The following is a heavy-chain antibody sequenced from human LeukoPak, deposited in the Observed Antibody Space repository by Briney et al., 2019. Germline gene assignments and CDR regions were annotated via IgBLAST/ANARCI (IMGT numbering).Heavy chain of an antibody. V-gene: IGHV3-7*01. D-gene: IGHD4-17*01. J-gene: IGHJ6*03. CDR1: GFTFSSSW. CDR3: ADGDYMDV. Sequence: GGSLRLSCAASGFTFSSSWMSWVRQAPGKGLEWVANINQDGSTKQYGDSVKGRFTISRDNAKNSLYVQMNSLRGEDTAVYYCADGDYMDVWGKGTTVTVSS. CDR2: INQDGSTK.